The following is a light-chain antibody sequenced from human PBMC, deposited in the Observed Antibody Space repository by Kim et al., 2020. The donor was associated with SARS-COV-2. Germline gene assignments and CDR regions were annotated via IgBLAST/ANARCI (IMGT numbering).Light chain of an antibody. CDR1: SSDVGNYNL. CDR3: CAYAGSSIWV. J-gene: IGLJ6*01. CDR2: EVD. Sequence: QSALTQPASVSGSPGQSITISCTGTSSDVGNYNLVSWYQQRPGKAPKLMIYEVDKGPSVASNRFSGSKSGNTASLTISGLQAEDEADYYCCAYAGSSIWVFGGGTKVTVL. V-gene: IGLV2-23*02.